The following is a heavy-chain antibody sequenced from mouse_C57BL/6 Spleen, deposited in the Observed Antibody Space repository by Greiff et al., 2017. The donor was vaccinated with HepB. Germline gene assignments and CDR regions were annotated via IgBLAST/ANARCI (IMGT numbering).Heavy chain of an antibody. CDR2: ISSGSSTI. D-gene: IGHD2-10*02. J-gene: IGHJ4*01. Sequence: EVQVVESGGGLVKPGGSLKLSCAASGFTFSDYGMHWVRQAPEKGLEWVAYISSGSSTIYYADTVKGRFTISRDNAKNTLFLQMTSLRSEDTAMYYCAREWGYDYYAMDYWGQGTSVTVSS. V-gene: IGHV5-17*01. CDR3: AREWGYDYYAMDY. CDR1: GFTFSDYG.